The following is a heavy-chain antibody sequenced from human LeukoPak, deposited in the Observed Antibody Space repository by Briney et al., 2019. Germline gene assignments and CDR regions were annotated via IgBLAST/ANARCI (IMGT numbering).Heavy chain of an antibody. J-gene: IGHJ4*02. CDR1: GFTLGSYA. CDR3: VKDRGYGDGLWASPFDY. Sequence: GGSLRLSCSASGFTLGSYAMHWVRRAPGKGLEYVSAISTSGGSTYYADSVKGRFTISRDNSKNTLYLQMSSLRAEDTAVYYCVKDRGYGDGLWASPFDYWGQGTLVTVSS. CDR2: ISTSGGST. D-gene: IGHD4-17*01. V-gene: IGHV3-64D*06.